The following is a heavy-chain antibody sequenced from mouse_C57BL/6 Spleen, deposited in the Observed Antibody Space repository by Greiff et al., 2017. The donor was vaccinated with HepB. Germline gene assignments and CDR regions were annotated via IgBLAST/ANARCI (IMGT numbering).Heavy chain of an antibody. Sequence: QVQLKESGPGLVQPSQSLSITCTVSGFSLTSYGVHWVRQSPGKGLEWLGVIWSGGSTAYNAAFISRLSISKDNSKSQVFFKMNSLQADDTAIYYCAGGSSYYAMDYWGQGTSVTVSS. V-gene: IGHV2-2*01. CDR2: IWSGGST. J-gene: IGHJ4*01. CDR3: AGGSSYYAMDY. D-gene: IGHD1-1*01. CDR1: GFSLTSYG.